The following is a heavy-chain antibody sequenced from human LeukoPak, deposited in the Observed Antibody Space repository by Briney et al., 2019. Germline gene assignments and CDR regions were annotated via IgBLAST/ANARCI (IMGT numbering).Heavy chain of an antibody. V-gene: IGHV1-8*01. J-gene: IGHJ4*02. D-gene: IGHD1-26*01. CDR3: AGWLGGTSSYFDY. Sequence: KFQGRVTMTRSTSISTAYMELSSLRSEDTAVYYCAGWLGGTSSYFDYWGQGTLVTVSS.